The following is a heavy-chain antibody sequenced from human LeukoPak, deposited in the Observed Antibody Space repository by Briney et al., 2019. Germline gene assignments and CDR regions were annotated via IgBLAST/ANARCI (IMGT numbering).Heavy chain of an antibody. CDR2: ISGSGGST. CDR1: GFTFSSYV. J-gene: IGHJ4*02. CDR3: AKADSSGRYFDF. V-gene: IGHV3-23*01. D-gene: IGHD6-19*01. Sequence: PGGSLRLSCAASGFTFSSYVMSWVRQAPGKGLEWVSAISGSGGSTYYADSVKGRFTISRDNSKNTLYLQMNSLRADDTAVYYCAKADSSGRYFDFWGQGTPVTVSS.